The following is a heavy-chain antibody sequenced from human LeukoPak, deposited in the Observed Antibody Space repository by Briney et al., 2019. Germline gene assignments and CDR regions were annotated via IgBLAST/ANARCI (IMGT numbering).Heavy chain of an antibody. CDR1: GGTFSSYA. CDR2: IIPISGTA. J-gene: IGHJ4*02. CDR3: ARDWGSSGYYNY. V-gene: IGHV1-69*01. D-gene: IGHD1-26*01. Sequence: SVKVSCKASGGTFSSYAISWVRQAPGQGLEWMGGIIPISGTANYAQKFQGRVTITADESTSTAYMELSSLRSEDTAVYYCARDWGSSGYYNYWGQGTLVTVSS.